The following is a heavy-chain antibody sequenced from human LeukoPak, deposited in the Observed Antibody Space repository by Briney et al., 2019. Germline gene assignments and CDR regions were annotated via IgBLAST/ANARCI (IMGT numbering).Heavy chain of an antibody. CDR2: ISSSGSTI. V-gene: IGHV3-48*03. Sequence: GGSLRLSCAASGFTFSSYEMNWVRQAPGKGLEWVSYISSSGSTIYYADSVKGRFTISRDDSKNTLYLEMNSLRPEDTALYYCAKDERVYGTNAGTLLDYWDQGTLVSVSS. CDR1: GFTFSSYE. J-gene: IGHJ4*02. D-gene: IGHD4/OR15-4a*01. CDR3: AKDERVYGTNAGTLLDY.